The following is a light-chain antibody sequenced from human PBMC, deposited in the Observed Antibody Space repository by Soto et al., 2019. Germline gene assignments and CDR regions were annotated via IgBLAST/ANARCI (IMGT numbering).Light chain of an antibody. CDR2: RNN. CDR1: TSNIGSNY. CDR3: ATWDDSLNGFYV. J-gene: IGLJ1*01. Sequence: QSGLTQPPSASGTPGRGVAISCSGSTSNIGSNYVYLYQQLPGTAPKLLIYRNNQRPSGVPDRFSGSKSGTSASLAISGLRSDDEADYFCATWDDSLNGFYVFGTWTKLTVL. V-gene: IGLV1-47*01.